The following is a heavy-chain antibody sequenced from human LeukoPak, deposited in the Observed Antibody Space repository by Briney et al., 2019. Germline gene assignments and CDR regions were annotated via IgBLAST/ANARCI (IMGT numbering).Heavy chain of an antibody. J-gene: IGHJ5*02. D-gene: IGHD3-3*01. V-gene: IGHV1-18*01. CDR1: GYTFTSYG. CDR3: ASAPPGFWSGYWPVPFDP. CDR2: ISAYNGNT. Sequence: GASVKVSCKASGYTFTSYGISWVRQAPGQGLEWMGWISAYNGNTNYAQKLQGRVTMATDTSTSTAYMELSSLRSEDTAVYYCASAPPGFWSGYWPVPFDPWGQGTLVTVSS.